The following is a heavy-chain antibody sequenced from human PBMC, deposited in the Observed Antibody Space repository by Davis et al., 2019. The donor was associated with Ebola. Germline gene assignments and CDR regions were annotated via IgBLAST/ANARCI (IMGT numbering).Heavy chain of an antibody. CDR3: ASRGALGGDGDDY. Sequence: PGGSLRLSCVASGFTFSGYAMHWVRQAPGKGLEWVAVISYDGSNKYYADSVKGRFTISRDNSQNTLSLQMNSLRDEDTAVYYCASRGALGGDGDDYWGQGTLVTVSS. V-gene: IGHV3-30*04. J-gene: IGHJ4*02. CDR1: GFTFSGYA. D-gene: IGHD3-16*01. CDR2: ISYDGSNK.